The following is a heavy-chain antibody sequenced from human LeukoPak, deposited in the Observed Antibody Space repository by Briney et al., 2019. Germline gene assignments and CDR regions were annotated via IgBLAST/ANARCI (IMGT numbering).Heavy chain of an antibody. J-gene: IGHJ4*02. CDR3: ARDNEYCTGGTCRLDY. CDR1: GFTFSFYW. CDR2: INNDGRST. V-gene: IGHV3-74*01. D-gene: IGHD2-15*01. Sequence: GGSLRLSCASSGFTFSFYWLHWVRQAPGKGLVWVSRINNDGRSTSYAGSVKGRFTISRDNAKNTLYLQMNSLRAEDTAVYYCARDNEYCTGGTCRLDYWGQGALVTVSS.